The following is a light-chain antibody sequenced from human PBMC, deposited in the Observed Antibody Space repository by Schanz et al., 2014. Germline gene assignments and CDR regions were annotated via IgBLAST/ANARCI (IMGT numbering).Light chain of an antibody. CDR2: GAS. J-gene: IGKJ5*01. Sequence: IVMTQSPATLSVSPGERATLSCRASQSVSSHLVWYQQKFGQAPRLLIYGASIRATGIPARFSGSGSGTDFTLTISRLEPEDFAVYYCQQRSNWPPITFGQGTRLEIK. V-gene: IGKV3-15*01. CDR3: QQRSNWPPIT. CDR1: QSVSSH.